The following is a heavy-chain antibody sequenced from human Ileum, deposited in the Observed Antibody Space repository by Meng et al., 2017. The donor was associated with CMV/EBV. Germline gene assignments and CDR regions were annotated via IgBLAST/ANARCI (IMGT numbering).Heavy chain of an antibody. Sequence: GESLKISCAASGFTFSSYWMSWVRQAPGKGLEWVANIKQDGSEKYYVDSVKGRFTISRDNAKNSLYLQMNSLRAEDTAVYYCAKGGATVIDYWGQGTLVTVSS. CDR2: IKQDGSEK. J-gene: IGHJ4*02. CDR3: AKGGATVIDY. CDR1: GFTFSSYW. V-gene: IGHV3-7*01. D-gene: IGHD4-11*01.